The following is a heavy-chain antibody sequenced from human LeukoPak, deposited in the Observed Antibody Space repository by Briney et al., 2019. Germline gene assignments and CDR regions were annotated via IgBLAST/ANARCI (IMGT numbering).Heavy chain of an antibody. J-gene: IGHJ4*02. V-gene: IGHV3-74*01. CDR3: AKDSDGGATDY. Sequence: GGSLRLSCAASGLTFSNAWMNWVRQAPGKGLVWVSRINSDGSSISYADSVKGRFTISRDNSKNSLYLQMNSLRTEDTALYYCAKDSDGGATDYWGQGTLVTVSS. CDR1: GLTFSNAW. D-gene: IGHD1-26*01. CDR2: INSDGSSI.